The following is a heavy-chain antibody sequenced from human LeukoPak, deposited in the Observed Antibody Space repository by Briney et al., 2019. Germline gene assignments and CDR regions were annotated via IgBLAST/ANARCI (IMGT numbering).Heavy chain of an antibody. J-gene: IGHJ6*03. CDR2: INWNGGST. V-gene: IGHV3-20*01. D-gene: IGHD2-15*01. CDR3: ARGGYCSGGSCYSHYYMDV. CDR1: GFTFDDYG. Sequence: GGSLRLSCAASGFTFDDYGMSWVRQASGKGLEWVSGINWNGGSTGYADSVKGRFTISRDNAKNSLYLQMNSLRAEDTALYHCARGGYCSGGSCYSHYYMDVWGKGTTVTVSS.